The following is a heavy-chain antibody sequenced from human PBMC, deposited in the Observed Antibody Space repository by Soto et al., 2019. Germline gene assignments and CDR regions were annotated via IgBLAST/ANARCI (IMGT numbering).Heavy chain of an antibody. Sequence: GESLKISCKGYGYSFTGQWIAWVRQMPGKGLEWMGIIYPGDSDTRYSPSFQGQVTISADKSINTAYLQWSSLKASDTAIYYCARHFGPYNGELHHWGQGTLVTVSS. D-gene: IGHD1-1*01. J-gene: IGHJ1*01. CDR3: ARHFGPYNGELHH. CDR2: IYPGDSDT. CDR1: GYSFTGQW. V-gene: IGHV5-51*01.